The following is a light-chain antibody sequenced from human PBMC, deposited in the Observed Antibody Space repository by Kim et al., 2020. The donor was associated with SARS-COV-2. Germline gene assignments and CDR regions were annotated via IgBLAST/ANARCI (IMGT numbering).Light chain of an antibody. V-gene: IGLV1-40*01. J-gene: IGLJ1*01. CDR1: SSNIGAGYD. Sequence: VTSSCTGSSSNIGAGYDVHWYQQRPGTAPKLLIYGNSNRPSGVPDRFSGSKSGTSASLAITGLQAEDEADYYCQSYDSSLSGSYVFGTGTKVTVL. CDR2: GNS. CDR3: QSYDSSLSGSYV.